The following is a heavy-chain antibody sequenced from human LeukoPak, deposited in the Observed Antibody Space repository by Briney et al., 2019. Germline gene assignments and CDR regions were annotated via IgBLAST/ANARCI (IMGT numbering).Heavy chain of an antibody. Sequence: GGSLRLSCAASGFTLSSYAMSWVRQAPGKGLEWVSAISGSGGSTYYADSVKGRFTISRDNSKNTLYLQMNSLRAEDTAVYYCAKVFSKYCSSTSCYTLYYYYYYMDVWGKGTTVTVSS. V-gene: IGHV3-23*01. CDR2: ISGSGGST. CDR1: GFTLSSYA. J-gene: IGHJ6*03. CDR3: AKVFSKYCSSTSCYTLYYYYYYMDV. D-gene: IGHD2-2*02.